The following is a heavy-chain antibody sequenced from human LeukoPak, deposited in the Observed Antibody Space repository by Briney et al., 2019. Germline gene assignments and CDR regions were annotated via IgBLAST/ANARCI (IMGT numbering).Heavy chain of an antibody. CDR3: ARERGGYYDSSGYADS. CDR1: GDSISSSNW. V-gene: IGHV4-4*02. J-gene: IGHJ4*02. CDR2: VFHSGTT. D-gene: IGHD3-22*01. Sequence: SETLSLTCAVSGDSISSSNWWGWVRQPPGKGLERIGKVFHSGTTNYNPSLKSRVTISVDKSKNQFSLKLTSVTAADTAVYYCARERGGYYDSSGYADSWGQGSLVTVSS.